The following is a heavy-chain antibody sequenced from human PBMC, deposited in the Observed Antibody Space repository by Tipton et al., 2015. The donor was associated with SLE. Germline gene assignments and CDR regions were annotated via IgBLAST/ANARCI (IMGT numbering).Heavy chain of an antibody. CDR3: ASRWQQLIDL. V-gene: IGHV4-34*01. D-gene: IGHD6-13*01. J-gene: IGHJ2*01. CDR2: IYHSGST. Sequence: GLVKPSETLSLTCAVYGGSFSGYYWSWIRQPPGKGLEWIGYIYHSGSTFYNPSLKSRVTISVDTSKNQFSLKLSSVTAADTAVYYCASRWQQLIDLWGRGTLVTVSS. CDR1: GGSFSGYY.